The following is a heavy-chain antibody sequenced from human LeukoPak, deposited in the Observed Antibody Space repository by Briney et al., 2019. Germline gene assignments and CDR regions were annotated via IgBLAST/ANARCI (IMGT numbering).Heavy chain of an antibody. CDR1: GFTFSSYG. CDR3: AKDSYSSSWTYYFDY. Sequence: PGGSLRLSCAASGFTFSSYGMHWVRQAPGKGLEWVAFIRYDGSNKYYADSVKGRFTISRDNSKNTLYLQMNSLRAEDTAVYYCAKDSYSSSWTYYFDYWGQGTLVTVSS. V-gene: IGHV3-30*02. CDR2: IRYDGSNK. D-gene: IGHD6-13*01. J-gene: IGHJ4*02.